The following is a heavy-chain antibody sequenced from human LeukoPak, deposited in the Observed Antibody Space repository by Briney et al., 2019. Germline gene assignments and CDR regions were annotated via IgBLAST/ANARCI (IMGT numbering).Heavy chain of an antibody. Sequence: ASVKVSCKASGYTFTGYYMHWVRQAPGQGLEWMGWINPNSGGTNYAQKFQGRVTMTRDTPISTAYMELSRLRSDDTAVYYCARGPVLRFLEWSVDYWGQGTLVTVSS. CDR3: ARGPVLRFLEWSVDY. CDR2: INPNSGGT. V-gene: IGHV1-2*02. J-gene: IGHJ4*02. D-gene: IGHD3-3*01. CDR1: GYTFTGYY.